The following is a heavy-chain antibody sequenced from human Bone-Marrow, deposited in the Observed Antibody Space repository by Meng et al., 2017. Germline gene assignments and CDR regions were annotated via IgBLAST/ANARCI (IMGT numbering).Heavy chain of an antibody. CDR1: GFTFNSYD. V-gene: IGHV3-13*01. J-gene: IGHJ6*02. CDR3: ARDRLSPPFYYGMDL. Sequence: GGSLRLSCAASGFTFNSYDMHWVRQATGKGLEWVSAIGTAGDTYYPGSVKGRFTISRENAKNSLYLQMNSLRAGDTAVYYCARDRLSPPFYYGMDLWGQGTTVTVSS. D-gene: IGHD3-10*01. CDR2: IGTAGDT.